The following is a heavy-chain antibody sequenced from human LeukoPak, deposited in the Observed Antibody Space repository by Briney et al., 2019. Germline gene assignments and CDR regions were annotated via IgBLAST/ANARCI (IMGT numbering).Heavy chain of an antibody. CDR1: GFTVSSNY. CDR2: ISYDGSNK. CDR3: ARVRERAAAGTPYFDY. D-gene: IGHD6-13*01. V-gene: IGHV3-30-3*01. J-gene: IGHJ4*02. Sequence: EGSLRLSCAASGFTVSSNYMSWVRQAPGKGLEWVAVISYDGSNKYYADSVKGRFTISRDNSKNTLYLQMNSLRAKDTAVYYCARVRERAAAGTPYFDYWGQGTLVTVSS.